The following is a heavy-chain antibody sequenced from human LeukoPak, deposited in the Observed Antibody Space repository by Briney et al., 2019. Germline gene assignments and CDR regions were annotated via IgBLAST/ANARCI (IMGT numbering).Heavy chain of an antibody. CDR2: IYYSGST. V-gene: IGHV4-61*01. D-gene: IGHD5-18*01. CDR1: GGSVSSGSYY. Sequence: SETLSLTCTVSGGSVSSGSYYWNWIRQPPGKVLEWIGYIYYSGSTYYNPSLKSRVTISVDTSKNQFSLKLSSVTAADTAVYYCAREAMVLNRSFDYWGQGTLVTVSS. CDR3: AREAMVLNRSFDY. J-gene: IGHJ4*02.